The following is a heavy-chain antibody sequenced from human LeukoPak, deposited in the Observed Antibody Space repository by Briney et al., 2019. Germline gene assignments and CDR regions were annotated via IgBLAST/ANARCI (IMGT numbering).Heavy chain of an antibody. Sequence: ASVKVSCKVSGYTLTELSMHWVRQAPGKGLEWMGGFDPEDGETIYAQKFQGRVTMTEDTSTDTAYMELSSLRSEDTAAYYCATGVTMVRGVKSDAFDIWGQGTMVTVSS. CDR3: ATGVTMVRGVKSDAFDI. CDR2: FDPEDGET. CDR1: GYTLTELS. D-gene: IGHD3-10*01. J-gene: IGHJ3*02. V-gene: IGHV1-24*01.